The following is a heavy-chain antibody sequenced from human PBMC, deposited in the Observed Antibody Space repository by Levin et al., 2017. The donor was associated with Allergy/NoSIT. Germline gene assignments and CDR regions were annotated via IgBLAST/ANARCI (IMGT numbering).Heavy chain of an antibody. CDR2: ISHSGIT. CDR3: SRVPMGFKNSFDH. CDR1: GGSFSGY. Sequence: SETLSLTCGVYGGSFSGYWSWIRQPPGKGLEWIGEISHSGITNYNPSLESRVTMSVDTSKNQFSLKLSSVTAADTAIYYCSRVPMGFKNSFDHWGQGTLVTVSS. D-gene: IGHD1-26*01. J-gene: IGHJ5*02. V-gene: IGHV4-34*01.